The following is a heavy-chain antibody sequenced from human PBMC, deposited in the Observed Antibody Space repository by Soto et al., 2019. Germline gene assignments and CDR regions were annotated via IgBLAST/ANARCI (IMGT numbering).Heavy chain of an antibody. V-gene: IGHV3-30-3*01. Sequence: QVQLVESGGGVVQPGRSLRLSCAASGFTFSSYAMHWVRQAPGKGLEWVAVISHDGSNKYYADSVKGRFIISRDNSKNTLYLQMNSLIAEDTAVYYCARPNQVLVPAATDYWGQGTLVTVSS. J-gene: IGHJ4*02. CDR1: GFTFSSYA. D-gene: IGHD2-2*01. CDR3: ARPNQVLVPAATDY. CDR2: ISHDGSNK.